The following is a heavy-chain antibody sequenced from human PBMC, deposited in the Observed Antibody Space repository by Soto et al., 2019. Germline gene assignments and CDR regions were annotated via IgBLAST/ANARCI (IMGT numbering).Heavy chain of an antibody. D-gene: IGHD3-16*01. J-gene: IGHJ5*02. Sequence: ASETLSLTCIVFGGSIRNYYWSWIRQPAGKGLEWIGRIYTTGSTNYNPALKSRVAMSLDTSTNQVSLKLRSVTAADTAVYYCARDEYYDSNNWFDPWGPGTLVTVSS. V-gene: IGHV4-4*07. CDR2: IYTTGST. CDR3: ARDEYYDSNNWFDP. CDR1: GGSIRNYY.